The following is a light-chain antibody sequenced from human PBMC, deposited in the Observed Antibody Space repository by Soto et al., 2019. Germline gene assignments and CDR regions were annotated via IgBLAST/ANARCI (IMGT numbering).Light chain of an antibody. J-gene: IGLJ2*01. Sequence: QSVLTQPASVSGSPGQSITISCTGTSSDVGAYNFVSWYQHHPGRAPKLIIYEVTIRPSGVSNRFSGSKSGNTASLTISGLQAEDEADYYCSSYTSSSNEVFGGGTKLTVL. CDR2: EVT. CDR3: SSYTSSSNEV. CDR1: SSDVGAYNF. V-gene: IGLV2-14*01.